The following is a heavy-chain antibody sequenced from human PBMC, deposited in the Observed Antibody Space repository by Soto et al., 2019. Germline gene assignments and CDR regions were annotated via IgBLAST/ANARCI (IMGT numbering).Heavy chain of an antibody. V-gene: IGHV3-74*01. CDR1: GFTFSSFW. J-gene: IGHJ5*02. D-gene: IGHD6-13*01. Sequence: GGSLRLSCAASGFTFSSFWMHWVRQTPGKGLVWVSRVNNDGSSTAYADSVKGRFTISRDNAKNTLYLQMNSLRAEDTAVYYCARDRMVTFSSWALNSFDPLGQGALVTVSS. CDR3: ARDRMVTFSSWALNSFDP. CDR2: VNNDGSST.